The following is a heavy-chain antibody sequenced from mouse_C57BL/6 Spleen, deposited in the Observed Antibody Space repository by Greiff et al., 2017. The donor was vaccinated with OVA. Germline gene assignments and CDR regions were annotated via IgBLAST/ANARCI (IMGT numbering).Heavy chain of an antibody. CDR1: GYTFTDYE. CDR3: MVTTGVAY. D-gene: IGHD2-2*01. V-gene: IGHV1-15*01. CDR2: IDPETGGT. Sequence: QVQLKQSGAELVRPGASVTLSCKASGYTFTDYEMHWVKQTPVHGLEWIGAIDPETGGTAYNQKFKGKAILTADKSSSTAYMELRSLTSEDSAVYYCMVTTGVAYWGQGTLVTVSA. J-gene: IGHJ3*01.